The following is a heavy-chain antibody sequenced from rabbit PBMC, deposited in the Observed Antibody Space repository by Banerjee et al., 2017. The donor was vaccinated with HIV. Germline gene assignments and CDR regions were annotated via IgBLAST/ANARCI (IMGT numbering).Heavy chain of an antibody. V-gene: IGHV1S45*01. CDR1: GFSFSNKYV. CDR2: IYAGSSGST. Sequence: QEQLEESGGGLVQPEGSLTLTCTASGFSFSNKYVMCWVRQAPGKGLEWIGCIYAGSSGSTQYANWAKGRFTISKTSSTTVTLQMTSLTAADTATYLCARDLAGVIGWNFNLWGQGTLVTVS. D-gene: IGHD4-1*01. J-gene: IGHJ4*01. CDR3: ARDLAGVIGWNFNL.